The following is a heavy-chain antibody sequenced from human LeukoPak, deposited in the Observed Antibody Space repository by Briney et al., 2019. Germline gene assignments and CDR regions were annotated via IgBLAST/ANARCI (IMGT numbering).Heavy chain of an antibody. Sequence: GGSLRLSCAASGFTFSSYEMNWVRQAPGKGLEWVSYISSSGSTIYYADSVKGRFTISRDNAKDSLYLQMNSLRAEDTAVYYCAELGITMIGGVWGKGTTVTIPS. J-gene: IGHJ6*04. CDR1: GFTFSSYE. CDR2: ISSSGSTI. CDR3: AELGITMIGGV. V-gene: IGHV3-48*03. D-gene: IGHD3-10*02.